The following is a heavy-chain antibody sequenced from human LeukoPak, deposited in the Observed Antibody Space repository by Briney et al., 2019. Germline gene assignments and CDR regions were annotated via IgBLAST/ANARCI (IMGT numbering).Heavy chain of an antibody. V-gene: IGHV1-18*01. CDR3: ASYCSGGSCYAPEYYYGMDV. J-gene: IGHJ6*02. D-gene: IGHD2-15*01. CDR1: GYRFTSYG. CDR2: ISAYNGNT. Sequence: ASVKVSCKASGYRFTSYGITWVRQAPGQGLEWMGWISAYNGNTKYAQKFQGRVTMTTDTSTSTAYMELRSLRSDDTAVYYCASYCSGGSCYAPEYYYGMDVWGQGTTVTVSS.